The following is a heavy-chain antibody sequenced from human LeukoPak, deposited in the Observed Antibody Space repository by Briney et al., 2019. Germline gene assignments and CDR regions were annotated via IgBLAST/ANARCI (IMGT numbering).Heavy chain of an antibody. Sequence: VASVKVSCKASGYTFTSYDINWVRQAPGQGLEWMGWINPNSGGTNYAQKFQGRVTMTRDTSISTAYMELNRLRSDDTAVYYCARNLWFGESTDSFKNWGQGTMVTVSS. J-gene: IGHJ3*02. CDR1: GYTFTSYD. D-gene: IGHD3-10*01. V-gene: IGHV1-2*02. CDR3: ARNLWFGESTDSFKN. CDR2: INPNSGGT.